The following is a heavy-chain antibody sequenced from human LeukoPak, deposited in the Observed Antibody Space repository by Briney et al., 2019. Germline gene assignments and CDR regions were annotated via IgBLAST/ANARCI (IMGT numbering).Heavy chain of an antibody. CDR2: ISSESGYR. J-gene: IGHJ3*02. V-gene: IGHV3-21*01. CDR1: GFTFSSYS. Sequence: GGSLRLSCVASGFTFSSYSMMWGRQAPGKGLEGVSSISSESGYRYFADPVRGRFTISRDNANNSLLLQMNSLRVEDTAAYYCASKSRGHFDIWGQGTMVTVSS. CDR3: ASKSRGHFDI. D-gene: IGHD3-10*01.